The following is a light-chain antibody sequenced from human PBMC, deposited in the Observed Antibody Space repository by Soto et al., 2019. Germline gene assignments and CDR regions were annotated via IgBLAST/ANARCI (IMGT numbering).Light chain of an antibody. CDR3: QHRSEWPVS. CDR2: DAS. Sequence: EFVLTQSPGTLSLSPGERATLSCRASQTVRNNYLAWYQQKPGQAPRLLISDASNRATGIPARFSGSGSGTDFTLTISSLEPEDFAVYYCQHRSEWPVSFGQGTRLEIK. V-gene: IGKV3-11*01. CDR1: QTVRNNY. J-gene: IGKJ5*01.